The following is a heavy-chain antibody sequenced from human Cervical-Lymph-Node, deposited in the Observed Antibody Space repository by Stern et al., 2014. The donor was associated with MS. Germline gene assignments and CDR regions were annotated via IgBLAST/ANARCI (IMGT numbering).Heavy chain of an antibody. V-gene: IGHV2-5*02. CDR1: GLSLSTSGVG. J-gene: IGHJ4*02. CDR2: IYWDDDK. CDR3: APGVYDHFAY. D-gene: IGHD2/OR15-2a*01. Sequence: QVTLRESGPTLVRPTQTLTLTCSFSGLSLSTSGVGVGWIRQPPGKALEWLAVIYWDDDKRYSPSLKSRLSITKDTSRNQVVLTMTSMDPVDTATYYCAPGVYDHFAYWGQGTLDTVSS.